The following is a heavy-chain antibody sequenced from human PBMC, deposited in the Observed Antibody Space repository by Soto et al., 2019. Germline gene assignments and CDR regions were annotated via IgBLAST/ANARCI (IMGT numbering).Heavy chain of an antibody. J-gene: IGHJ4*02. CDR1: GFTFSSYG. Sequence: PGGSLRLSCAASGFTFSSYGMHWVRQAPGKGLEWVAVISYDGSNKYYADSVKGRFTISRDNSKNTLYLQMNSLRAEDTAVYYCAKDLGLWIQLWLPDYWGQGTLVTVS. V-gene: IGHV3-30*18. CDR3: AKDLGLWIQLWLPDY. CDR2: ISYDGSNK. D-gene: IGHD5-18*01.